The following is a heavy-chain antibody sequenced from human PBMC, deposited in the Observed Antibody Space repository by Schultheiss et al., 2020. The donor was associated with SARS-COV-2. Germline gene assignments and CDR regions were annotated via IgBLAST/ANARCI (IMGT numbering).Heavy chain of an antibody. CDR1: GFTFGDYA. Sequence: GGSLRLSCTASGFTFGDYAMSWFRQAPGKGLEWVGFIRSKAYGGTTEYAASVKGRFTISRDDSKSIAYLQMNSLKTEDTAVYYCAKVLRGIYPTDACDIWGQGTMVTVSS. D-gene: IGHD1-14*01. CDR2: IRSKAYGGTT. V-gene: IGHV3-49*03. CDR3: AKVLRGIYPTDACDI. J-gene: IGHJ3*02.